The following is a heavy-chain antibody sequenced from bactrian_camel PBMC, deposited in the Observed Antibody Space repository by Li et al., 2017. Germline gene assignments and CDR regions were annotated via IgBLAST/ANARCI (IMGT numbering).Heavy chain of an antibody. J-gene: IGHJ4*01. CDR2: IYPDSTVT. D-gene: IGHD2*01. V-gene: IGHV3-2*01. CDR1: GFTFSSYY. Sequence: HVQLVESGGGLVQPGGSLRLSCAAFGFTFSSYYMSWVRQAPGKGLEWLSSIYPDSTVTYTKDSVKGRFTISRDNATNTVYLQMNSLNPEDTAVYYCVSLVGRPLVHQGTQVTVS.